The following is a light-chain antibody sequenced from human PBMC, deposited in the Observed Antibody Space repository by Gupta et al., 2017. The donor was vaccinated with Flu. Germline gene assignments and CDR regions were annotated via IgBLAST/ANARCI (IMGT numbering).Light chain of an antibody. CDR1: QTVSSNY. Sequence: GTPYLYPGETATLSCRARQTVSSNYVAWYQQKPGQVPRVVIFGASSRATGIPDRFSGSGTGTEFTLAISRLEPDDFAVYYCQQYDSSPITFGGGTMVEIE. CDR2: GAS. CDR3: QQYDSSPIT. J-gene: IGKJ4*02. V-gene: IGKV3-20*01.